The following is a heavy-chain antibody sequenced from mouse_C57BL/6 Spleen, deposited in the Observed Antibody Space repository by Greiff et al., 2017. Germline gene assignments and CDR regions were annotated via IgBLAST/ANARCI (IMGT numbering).Heavy chain of an antibody. CDR3: ARRGLRYLFDY. D-gene: IGHD1-1*01. V-gene: IGHV1-18*01. CDR2: INPNNGGT. CDR1: GYTFTDYN. J-gene: IGHJ2*01. Sequence: EVQLQQSGPELVKPGASVKIPCKASGYTFTDYNMDWVKQSHGKSLEWIGDINPNNGGTNYNQKFKGKATLTVDKSSSTAYMQLRSLTSEDTAVYYCARRGLRYLFDYWGQGTTLTVSS.